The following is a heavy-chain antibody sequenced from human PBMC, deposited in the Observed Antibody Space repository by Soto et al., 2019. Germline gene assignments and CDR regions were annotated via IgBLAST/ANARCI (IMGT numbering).Heavy chain of an antibody. D-gene: IGHD6-19*01. V-gene: IGHV3-30*18. CDR1: GFTFSSYG. CDR2: ISYDGSNK. J-gene: IGHJ6*03. Sequence: GGSLRLSCAASGFTFSSYGMHWVRQAPGKGLEWVAVISYDGSNKYYADSVKGRFTISRDNSKNTLYLQMNSLRAEDTAVYYCAKPSGLYYYYYYMDVWGKGTTVTVSS. CDR3: AKPSGLYYYYYYMDV.